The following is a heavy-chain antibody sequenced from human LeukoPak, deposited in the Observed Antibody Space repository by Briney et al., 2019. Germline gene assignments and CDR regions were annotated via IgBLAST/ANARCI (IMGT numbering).Heavy chain of an antibody. Sequence: SETLSLTCAVYGGSFSGYYWSWIRQPPGKGLEWIGEINHSGSTNYNPSLKSRVTISVDTSKNQFSLKLTSVTAADTAVYYCARHLRPSVWFGGLLHWFDPWGQGTLVTVSS. CDR1: GGSFSGYY. J-gene: IGHJ5*02. D-gene: IGHD3-10*01. V-gene: IGHV4-34*01. CDR2: INHSGST. CDR3: ARHLRPSVWFGGLLHWFDP.